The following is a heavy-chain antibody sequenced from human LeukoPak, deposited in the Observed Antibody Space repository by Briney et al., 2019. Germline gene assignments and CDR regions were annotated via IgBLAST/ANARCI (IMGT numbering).Heavy chain of an antibody. J-gene: IGHJ4*02. V-gene: IGHV4-59*01. CDR1: GGSISSDY. D-gene: IGHD1-26*01. CDR2: TYDSVRT. Sequence: PSETLSLTCTVSGGSISSDYWSWIRQPPGKGLDWLAYTYDSVRTNYNPSLKSRVTISVDTSKNQFSLRLTSVTAADTAVYYCARAQLAKGRRVFDSWGQGIQVTVSS. CDR3: ARAQLAKGRRVFDS.